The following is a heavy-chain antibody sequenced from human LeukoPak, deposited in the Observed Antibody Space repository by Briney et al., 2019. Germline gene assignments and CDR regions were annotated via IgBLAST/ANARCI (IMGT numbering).Heavy chain of an antibody. V-gene: IGHV4-39*01. CDR2: IYYSGST. CDR1: GGSISSSSYY. Sequence: PSETLSLTCTVSGGSISSSSYYWGWIRQPPGKGLEWIGSIYYSGSTYNDPSLKSRVTISVDTSKYQFSLKLSSVTAADTAVYYCARLGYYYDSSAKGAFDYWGQGTLVTVPS. D-gene: IGHD3-22*01. CDR3: ARLGYYYDSSAKGAFDY. J-gene: IGHJ4*02.